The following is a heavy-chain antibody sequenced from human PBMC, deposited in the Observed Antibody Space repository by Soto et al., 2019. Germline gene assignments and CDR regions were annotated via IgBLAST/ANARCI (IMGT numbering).Heavy chain of an antibody. CDR2: ISYDGSYK. CDR3: ARAFEKEVAGVDY. V-gene: IGHV3-30-3*01. J-gene: IGHJ4*02. D-gene: IGHD6-19*01. CDR1: GFTFNSHT. Sequence: PGGSLRLSCTASGFTFNSHTMHWVRQAPGEGLEWVAVISYDGSYKFYADSVKGRFTISRGNSKNTLFLQMNSLRAEDTAVYYCARAFEKEVAGVDYWGKGPLVPFPS.